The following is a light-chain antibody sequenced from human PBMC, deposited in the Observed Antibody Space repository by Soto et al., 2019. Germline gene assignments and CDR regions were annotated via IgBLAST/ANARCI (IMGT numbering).Light chain of an antibody. J-gene: IGKJ4*01. CDR2: GAS. CDR1: QSVSIL. Sequence: EILMTQSPSTLSVSPGERATLSCRASQSVSILLAWYQQKPGQAPRLLIYGASSRATGIPDRFSGSGSGTDFTLTISRLEPEDFAVYYCQQYGSSPLTFGRGTKVDIK. CDR3: QQYGSSPLT. V-gene: IGKV3-20*01.